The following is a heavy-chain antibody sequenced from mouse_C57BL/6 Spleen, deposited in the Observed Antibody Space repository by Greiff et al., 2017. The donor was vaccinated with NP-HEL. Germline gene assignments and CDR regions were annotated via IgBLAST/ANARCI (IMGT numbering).Heavy chain of an antibody. D-gene: IGHD2-13*01. V-gene: IGHV1-59*01. CDR3: ARGNGDYVGAMDY. Sequence: VQLQQPGAELVRPGTSVKLSCKASGYTFTSYWMHWVKQRPGQGLEWIGVIDPSDSYTNYNQKFKGKATLTVDTSSSTAYMQLSRLTSEDSAVYYCARGNGDYVGAMDYWGQGTSVTVSS. CDR2: IDPSDSYT. CDR1: GYTFTSYW. J-gene: IGHJ4*01.